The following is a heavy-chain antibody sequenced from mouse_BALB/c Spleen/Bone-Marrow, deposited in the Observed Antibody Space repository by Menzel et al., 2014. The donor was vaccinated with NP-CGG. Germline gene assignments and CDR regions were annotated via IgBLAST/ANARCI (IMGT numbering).Heavy chain of an antibody. CDR3: ARNGNSPAWFAY. CDR2: ILPGSGST. CDR1: GYTFSSYW. J-gene: IGHJ3*01. D-gene: IGHD2-1*01. V-gene: IGHV1-9*01. Sequence: QVQLKDSGAELMKPGASVKISCKATGYTFSSYWIEWVKQRPGHGLEWIGEILPGSGSTNYNEKFKGKATFTADTSSNTAYMQLSSLTSEDSAVYYCARNGNSPAWFAYWGQGTLVTVSA.